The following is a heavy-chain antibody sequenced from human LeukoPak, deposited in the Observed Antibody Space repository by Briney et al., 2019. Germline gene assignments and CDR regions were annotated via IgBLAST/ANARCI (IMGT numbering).Heavy chain of an antibody. V-gene: IGHV3-7*01. CDR3: ARLSTVTTYPYYMDV. CDR2: IKQDGSEK. Sequence: GGSLRLSCAASGFTFSSYWMSWVRQAPGKGLEWVANIKQDGSEKYYVDSVKGRFTISRDNAKNSLYLQMNNLRAEDTAVYYCARLSTVTTYPYYMDVWGKGTTVTVSS. D-gene: IGHD4-17*01. J-gene: IGHJ6*03. CDR1: GFTFSSYW.